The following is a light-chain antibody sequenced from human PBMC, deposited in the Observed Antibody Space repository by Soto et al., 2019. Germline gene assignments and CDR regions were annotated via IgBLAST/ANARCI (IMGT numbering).Light chain of an antibody. J-gene: IGKJ5*01. CDR3: QQYNNWS. CDR1: QSVGSN. CDR2: AAS. Sequence: EVVITQSPATLSVSPGETATLSCRASQSVGSNLAWYQQKPGQAPRLLIYAASTRATGTPARFSGSGSGTEFTLTISSLQSEDFAVYYCQQYNNWSFGQGTRLEIK. V-gene: IGKV3-15*01.